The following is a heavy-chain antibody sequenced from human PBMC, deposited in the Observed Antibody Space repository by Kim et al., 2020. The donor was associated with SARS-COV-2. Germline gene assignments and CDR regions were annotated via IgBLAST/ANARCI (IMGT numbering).Heavy chain of an antibody. Sequence: GGSLRLSCAASGFTFSSYSMNWVRQAPGKGLEWVSYISSSSSTIYYADSVKGRFTISRDNAKNSLYLQMNSLRDEDTAVYYCASLPQEDYDYVWGSYRYPTFDYWGQGTLVTVSS. CDR1: GFTFSSYS. D-gene: IGHD3-16*02. CDR3: ASLPQEDYDYVWGSYRYPTFDY. V-gene: IGHV3-48*02. CDR2: ISSSSSTI. J-gene: IGHJ4*02.